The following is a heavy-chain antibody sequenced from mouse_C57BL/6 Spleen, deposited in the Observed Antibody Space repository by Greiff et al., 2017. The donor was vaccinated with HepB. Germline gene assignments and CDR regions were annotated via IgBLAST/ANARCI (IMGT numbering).Heavy chain of an antibody. CDR2: IDPNSGGT. Sequence: QVQLQQSGAELVKPGASVKLSCKASGYTFTSYWMHWVKQRPGRGLEWIGRIDPNSGGTKYNEKFKSKATLTVDKPSSTAYMQLSSLTSEDAAVYYCAKGDGSSYDWFADWGQGTLVTVSA. J-gene: IGHJ3*01. CDR3: AKGDGSSYDWFAD. V-gene: IGHV1-72*01. D-gene: IGHD1-1*01. CDR1: GYTFTSYW.